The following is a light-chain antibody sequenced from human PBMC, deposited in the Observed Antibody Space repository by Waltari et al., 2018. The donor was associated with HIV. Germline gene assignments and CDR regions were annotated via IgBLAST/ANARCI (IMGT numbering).Light chain of an antibody. CDR3: QVWDDSSDHRVI. V-gene: IGLV3-21*02. Sequence: SYVLTQEPSVSVAPGQTASITCGGDNIASKRVHWYQQRPAQAPVLVVYDDRDRPSQIPERFSGSNSGNMATLIITRVEAGDEADYYCQVWDDSSDHRVIFGGGTKLTVL. CDR2: DDR. CDR1: NIASKR. J-gene: IGLJ2*01.